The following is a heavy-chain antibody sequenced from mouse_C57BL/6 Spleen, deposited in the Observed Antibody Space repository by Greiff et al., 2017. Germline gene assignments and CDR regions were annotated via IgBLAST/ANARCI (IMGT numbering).Heavy chain of an antibody. CDR3: ARSRDGYSFAY. CDR2: INPYNDDT. CDR1: GYSFTGYF. Sequence: EVQLQESGPELVKPGDSVKISCKASGYSFTGYFMNWVMQSHGKSLEWIGRINPYNDDTFYNQKFKGKATLTVDKSSSTAHMELRSLTSEDSAVYYCARSRDGYSFAYWGQGTLVTVSA. D-gene: IGHD2-3*01. V-gene: IGHV1-20*01. J-gene: IGHJ3*01.